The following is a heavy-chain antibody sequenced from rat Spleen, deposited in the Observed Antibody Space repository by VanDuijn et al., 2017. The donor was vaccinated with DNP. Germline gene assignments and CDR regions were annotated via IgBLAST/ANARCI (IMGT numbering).Heavy chain of an antibody. J-gene: IGHJ2*01. CDR2: ISTSGGST. D-gene: IGHD1-11*01. Sequence: EVQLVESGGGLVQPGRSMKLSCAASGFTFSSFPMAWVRQAPTKGLEWVATISTSGGSTYYRDSVKGRFTISRDNAKSTLYLQMNSLRSEDTATYYCTRDLATTGDYWGQGVMVTVSS. V-gene: IGHV5-46*01. CDR1: GFTFSSFP. CDR3: TRDLATTGDY.